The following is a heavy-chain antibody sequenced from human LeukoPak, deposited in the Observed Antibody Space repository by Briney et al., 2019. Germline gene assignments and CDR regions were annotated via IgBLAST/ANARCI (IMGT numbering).Heavy chain of an antibody. D-gene: IGHD1-14*01. J-gene: IGHJ4*02. Sequence: SETMSLTCTVSGGSISSYYWSWIRQPPGKGLEWIGYIYYSGSTNYNPSLKSRVTISVDTSKNQFSLKLSSVTAADTAVYYCARGGRVSPLDYWGQGTLVTVSS. CDR1: GGSISSYY. CDR2: IYYSGST. V-gene: IGHV4-59*01. CDR3: ARGGRVSPLDY.